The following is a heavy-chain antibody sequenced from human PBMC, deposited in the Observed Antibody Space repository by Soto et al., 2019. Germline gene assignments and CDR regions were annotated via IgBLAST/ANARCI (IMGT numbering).Heavy chain of an antibody. CDR1: GGSISSGGYY. D-gene: IGHD2-15*01. CDR2: IYYSGST. Sequence: PSETLSLTCTVSGGSISSGGYYWSWIRQHPGKGLEWIGYIYYSGSTYYNPSLKSRVTISVDTSKNQFSLKLSSVTAADTAVYYCARDRVKGGICSGGSCYYMDVWGKGTTVTVSS. V-gene: IGHV4-31*03. J-gene: IGHJ6*03. CDR3: ARDRVKGGICSGGSCYYMDV.